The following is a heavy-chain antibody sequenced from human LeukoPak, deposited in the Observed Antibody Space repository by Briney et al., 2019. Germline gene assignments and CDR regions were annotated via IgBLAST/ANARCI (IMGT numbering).Heavy chain of an antibody. CDR2: MNPNSGNT. CDR1: GYTFTSYD. Sequence: ASVKVSCKASGYTFTSYDINWVRQATGQGLEWMGWMNPNSGNTGYAQKFQGRVTITRNTSISTAYMELSSLRSEDTAVYYCARGPELLWFGEFHYYYYMDVWGKGTMVTVSS. D-gene: IGHD3-10*01. CDR3: ARGPELLWFGEFHYYYYMDV. V-gene: IGHV1-8*03. J-gene: IGHJ6*03.